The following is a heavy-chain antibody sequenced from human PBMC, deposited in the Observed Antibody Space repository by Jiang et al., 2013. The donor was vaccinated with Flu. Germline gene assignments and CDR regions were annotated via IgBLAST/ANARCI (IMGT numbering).Heavy chain of an antibody. CDR3: ASGRYFDWLLIY. CDR2: INHSGTT. Sequence: LLKPSETLSLTCAVYGGSFSGYYWSWIRQPPGKGLEWIGEINHSGTTNYHPSLKSRVTISVDTSNNQFSLKLSSVTAADTAVYYCASGRYFDWLLIYWGQGTLVTVSS. V-gene: IGHV4-34*01. J-gene: IGHJ4*02. CDR1: GGSFSGYY. D-gene: IGHD3-9*01.